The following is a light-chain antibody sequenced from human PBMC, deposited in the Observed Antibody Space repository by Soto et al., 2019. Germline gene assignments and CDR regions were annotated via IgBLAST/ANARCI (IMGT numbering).Light chain of an antibody. CDR3: SSYTGTDTVV. J-gene: IGLJ2*01. CDR1: SNDVGDYNY. V-gene: IGLV2-14*01. Sequence: QSALAQPASVSGSPGQSITISCTGTSNDVGDYNYVSWYQQHPGKAPKLILYGVSNRPSGFSDRFPGSKSGNTASLTISGLQDEDEADYFCSSYTGTDTVVFGGGTQLTVL. CDR2: GVS.